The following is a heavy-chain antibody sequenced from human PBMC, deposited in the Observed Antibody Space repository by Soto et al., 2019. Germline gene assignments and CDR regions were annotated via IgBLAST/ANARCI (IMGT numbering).Heavy chain of an antibody. V-gene: IGHV4-39*01. Sequence: QLQLQESGPGLVKPSETLSLTCTVSGGSIISSSYYWGWIRQPPGKGLEWIGSIYYSGSTYYNPSLKSRVTISVDTSKTQSSLTLSSVTAADTAVYYCARLGRITMIVVVWEYYFDYWGQGTLVTVSS. CDR3: ARLGRITMIVVVWEYYFDY. D-gene: IGHD3-22*01. CDR1: GGSIISSSYY. J-gene: IGHJ4*02. CDR2: IYYSGST.